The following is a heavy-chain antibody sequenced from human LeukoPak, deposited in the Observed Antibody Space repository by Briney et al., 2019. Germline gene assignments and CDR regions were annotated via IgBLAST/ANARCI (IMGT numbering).Heavy chain of an antibody. CDR3: ARVSAAAGTRDHYYYYYYMDV. D-gene: IGHD6-13*01. CDR1: GYSISIGYY. V-gene: IGHV4-38-2*01. J-gene: IGHJ6*03. Sequence: SETLSLTCAVSGYSISIGYYWGWIRQPPGKGLEWIGSIYHSGSTYYNPSLKSRVTISVDTSKNQFSLKLSSVTAADTAVYYCARVSAAAGTRDHYYYYYYMDVWGKGTTVTVSS. CDR2: IYHSGST.